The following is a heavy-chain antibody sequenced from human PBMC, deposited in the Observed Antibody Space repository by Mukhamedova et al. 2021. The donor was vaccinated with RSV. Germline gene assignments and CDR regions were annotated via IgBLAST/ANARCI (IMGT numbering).Heavy chain of an antibody. D-gene: IGHD1-26*01. CDR3: SSPRYRR. Sequence: IRQSPGKGLEWIGSIYYSGTTYYNPSLKSRVTVSVDTSKNQFSLKLSPVTAADTALYYCSSPRYRRWGQGNRFTVSS. V-gene: IGHV4-39*01. CDR2: IYYSGTT. J-gene: IGHJ4*02.